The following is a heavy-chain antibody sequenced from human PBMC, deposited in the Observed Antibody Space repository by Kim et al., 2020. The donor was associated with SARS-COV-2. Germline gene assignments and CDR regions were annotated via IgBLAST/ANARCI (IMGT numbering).Heavy chain of an antibody. V-gene: IGHV4-4*02. J-gene: IGHJ4*02. D-gene: IGHD3-9*01. Sequence: PTLKSRVTITVDKSNNQFSLKLSSVTAADTAVYYCARSHYDILTSYYCFDYWGQGTLVTVSS. CDR3: ARSHYDILTSYYCFDY.